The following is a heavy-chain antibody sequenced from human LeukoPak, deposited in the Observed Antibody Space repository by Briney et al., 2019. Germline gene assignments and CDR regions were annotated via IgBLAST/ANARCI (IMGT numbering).Heavy chain of an antibody. CDR1: GFTFSSYG. CDR3: ARATYYYDSSGYSY. CDR2: IWYDGSNK. J-gene: IGHJ4*02. D-gene: IGHD3-22*01. Sequence: GGSLRLSCAASGFTFSSYGMHWVRQAPGKGLEWLAVIWYDGSNKYYADSVKGRFTISRDNSKNTLYLQMNSLRAEDTAVYYCARATYYYDSSGYSYWGQGTLVTVSS. V-gene: IGHV3-33*01.